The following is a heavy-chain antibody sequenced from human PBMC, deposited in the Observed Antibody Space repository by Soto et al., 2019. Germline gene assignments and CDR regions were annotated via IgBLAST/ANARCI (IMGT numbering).Heavy chain of an antibody. CDR2: ISGSGGST. D-gene: IGHD3-9*01. Sequence: QAGGSLRLSCAASGFTFSTYAMTWVRQAPGKGLEWVSAISGSGGSTYYADSVKGGFTISRDNSKNTLYLQMNSLRAEDTAIYYCAKVPYDILPGLDYWGQGTLVTVSS. CDR3: AKVPYDILPGLDY. V-gene: IGHV3-23*01. J-gene: IGHJ4*02. CDR1: GFTFSTYA.